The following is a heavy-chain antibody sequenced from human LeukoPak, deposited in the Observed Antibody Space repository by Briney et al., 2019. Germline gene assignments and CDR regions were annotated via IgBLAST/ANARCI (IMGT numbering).Heavy chain of an antibody. CDR2: ISGHNANT. D-gene: IGHD5-12*01. J-gene: IGHJ4*02. Sequence: GASVKVSCKASGYTLNIYGISWVRQAPGQGLNWMGWISGHNANTYYAQNLQGRVTMTTDTSTTTVYMGLRSLTSDDTAVYYCARGGYGNYFDYWGQGTLVTVSS. CDR3: ARGGYGNYFDY. V-gene: IGHV1-18*01. CDR1: GYTLNIYG.